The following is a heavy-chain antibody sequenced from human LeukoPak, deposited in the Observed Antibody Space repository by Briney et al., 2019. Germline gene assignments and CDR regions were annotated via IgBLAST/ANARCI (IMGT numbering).Heavy chain of an antibody. D-gene: IGHD3-22*01. J-gene: IGHJ4*02. CDR3: ARAFGAGSGYAAAY. V-gene: IGHV3-33*01. Sequence: GRSLRLSCAASGFTFRSYAMHWVRQAPGKGLEWVTVIWYDGSNKHYADSVKGRFTISRDNSKNTLYLQIQSLRPAHMAVYYCARAFGAGSGYAAAYWGQGTPFTVSS. CDR2: IWYDGSNK. CDR1: GFTFRSYA.